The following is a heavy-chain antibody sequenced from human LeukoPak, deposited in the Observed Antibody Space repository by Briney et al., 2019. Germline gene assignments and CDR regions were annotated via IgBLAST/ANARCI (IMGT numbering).Heavy chain of an antibody. CDR1: EFTFSDYW. Sequence: GGSLRLSCAASEFTFSDYWMSWVRQTPGKEPEWVANIKEDGSEKYYVDSVKGRFTVSRDNAENSLFLQMNSLRVEDTAVYYCATYKNWVAGDVWGQGTTVSVSS. V-gene: IGHV3-7*01. CDR3: ATYKNWVAGDV. D-gene: IGHD7-27*01. CDR2: IKEDGSEK. J-gene: IGHJ6*02.